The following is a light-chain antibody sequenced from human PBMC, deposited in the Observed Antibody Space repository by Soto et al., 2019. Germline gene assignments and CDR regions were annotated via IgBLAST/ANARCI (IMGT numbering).Light chain of an antibody. CDR1: QSVSSHY. J-gene: IGKJ3*01. CDR2: GAS. CDR3: QHYGSSRLT. Sequence: EIVLTQSRVRLSLSLGARATHYCSWSSQSVSSHYLAWYQQKPGQAPRLLIDGASRRATGVPDRFSGSGSGTDFTLTSSRLEPEDFAVYYCQHYGSSRLTFGPGTKVDNK. V-gene: IGKV3-20*01.